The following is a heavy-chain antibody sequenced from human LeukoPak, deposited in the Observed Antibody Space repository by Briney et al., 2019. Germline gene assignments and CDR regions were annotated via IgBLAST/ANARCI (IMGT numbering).Heavy chain of an antibody. V-gene: IGHV3-23*01. CDR3: AKDLKTNMVRGSKWFDT. D-gene: IGHD3-10*01. J-gene: IGHJ5*02. Sequence: GGSLRLSCAASGFTFSSYAMSWVRQAPGNGLEWVSAINGSGGSTYYADSVKGRFTISRDNSKNTLYLQMNRLRAEDTAVYYCAKDLKTNMVRGSKWFDTWGQGTLVTVSS. CDR1: GFTFSSYA. CDR2: INGSGGST.